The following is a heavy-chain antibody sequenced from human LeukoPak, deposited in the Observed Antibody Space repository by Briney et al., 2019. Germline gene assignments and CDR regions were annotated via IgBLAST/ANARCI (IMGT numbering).Heavy chain of an antibody. CDR1: GYIFISYG. J-gene: IGHJ4*02. CDR2: ISAYNGNT. CDR3: VRGRKLYSSGWYVEDDY. Sequence: GASVKVSCKASGYIFISYGISWVRQAPGQGLEWMGWISAYNGNTNYAQKFQGRVTMTTDTSTSTAYMELRSLKFDDTAVYYCVRGRKLYSSGWYVEDDYWGQGTLVTVSS. D-gene: IGHD6-19*01. V-gene: IGHV1-18*01.